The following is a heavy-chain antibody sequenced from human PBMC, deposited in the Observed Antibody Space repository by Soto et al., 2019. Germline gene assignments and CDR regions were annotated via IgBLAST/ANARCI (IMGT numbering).Heavy chain of an antibody. CDR1: GDSIRRGYY. Sequence: PSETLSHTCAISGDSIRRGYYWAWIRQPPGKGLEYIGSIYHSGTTYYNPSLMSRVTISVDTSKNQFSLNLRSVTAADSAVYYCARTDDVGYYSHFGQGDLVTVSS. V-gene: IGHV4-38-2*01. CDR3: ARTDDVGYYSH. CDR2: IYHSGTT. D-gene: IGHD3-3*01. J-gene: IGHJ1*01.